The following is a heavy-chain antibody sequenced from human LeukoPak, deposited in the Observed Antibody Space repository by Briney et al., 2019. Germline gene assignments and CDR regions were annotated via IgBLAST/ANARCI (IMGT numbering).Heavy chain of an antibody. CDR1: GGSISSYY. CDR3: ARGLRYYDSSGYRTGYWFDP. Sequence: SETLSLTCTVSGGSISSYYWSWIRQPAGKGLEWIGRIYTSGSTSYNPSLKSRVTMSVDTSKNQFSLKLSSVTAADTAVYYCARGLRYYDSSGYRTGYWFDPWGQGTLVTVSS. CDR2: IYTSGST. J-gene: IGHJ5*02. V-gene: IGHV4-4*07. D-gene: IGHD3-22*01.